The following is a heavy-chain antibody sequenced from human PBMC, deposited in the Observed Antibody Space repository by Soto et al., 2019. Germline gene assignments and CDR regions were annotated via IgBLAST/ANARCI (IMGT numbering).Heavy chain of an antibody. J-gene: IGHJ3*02. D-gene: IGHD3-3*01. CDR3: ARGVIYGFLEWLIAFDI. Sequence: TSETLCLTCTVSGGSISSSSYYWGWIRQPPGKGLEWIGRIYHSGSTNYTPSLKSRVTISVDTSKNQFSLKLSSVTAADTAVYYCARGVIYGFLEWLIAFDIWGQGTMVTVSS. V-gene: IGHV4-39*07. CDR1: GGSISSSSYY. CDR2: IYHSGST.